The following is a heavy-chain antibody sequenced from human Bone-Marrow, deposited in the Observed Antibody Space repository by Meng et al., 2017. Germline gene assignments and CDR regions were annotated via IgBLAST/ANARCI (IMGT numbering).Heavy chain of an antibody. CDR1: GFTFSDYY. CDR3: ARDLGGTYGFDY. D-gene: IGHD4-17*01. V-gene: IGHV3-11*04. CDR2: ISSSGSTI. Sequence: GESLKISCAASGFTFSDYYMSWIRQAPGKGLEWVSYISSSGSTIYYADSVKGRFTISRDNAQNSLYLQMNSLRAEDTAVYYCARDLGGTYGFDYWGQGTLVTVSS. J-gene: IGHJ4*02.